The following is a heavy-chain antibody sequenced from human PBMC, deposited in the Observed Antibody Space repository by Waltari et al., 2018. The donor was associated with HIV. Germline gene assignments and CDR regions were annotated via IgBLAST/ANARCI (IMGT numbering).Heavy chain of an antibody. V-gene: IGHV3-7*04. CDR1: GFTCSSYG. CDR2: IKEEGSEK. D-gene: IGHD3-10*01. Sequence: EVQLVESGGGLVQPGGSLRLSCAASGFTCSSYGMSWVRQAPGGGWEWGEKIKEEGSEKYEVECVKCRFTNSRDNADNEVYLQRNGLRAEDRAVYYGARGGLDGLRSKVNWGQGTLVTVSS. CDR3: ARGGLDGLRSKVN. J-gene: IGHJ4*02.